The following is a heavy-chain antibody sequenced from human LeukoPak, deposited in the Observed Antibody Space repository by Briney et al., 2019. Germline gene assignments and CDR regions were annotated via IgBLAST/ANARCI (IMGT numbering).Heavy chain of an antibody. J-gene: IGHJ3*02. Sequence: SETLSLTCAVYGGSFSGYYWSWIRQPPGKGLEWIGEVNHSGSTNYNPSLKSRVTISVETSKNQFSLKLSSVTAADTAVYYCARERGHYCSSTSCHDAFDIWGQGTMVTVSS. CDR1: GGSFSGYY. CDR2: VNHSGST. D-gene: IGHD2-2*01. CDR3: ARERGHYCSSTSCHDAFDI. V-gene: IGHV4-34*01.